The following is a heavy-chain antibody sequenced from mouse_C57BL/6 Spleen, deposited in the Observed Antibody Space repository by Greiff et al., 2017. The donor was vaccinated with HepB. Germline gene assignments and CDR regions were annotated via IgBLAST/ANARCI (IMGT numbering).Heavy chain of an antibody. CDR2: ISRGSSTI. CDR3: ARGNYGSSYDY. Sequence: EVQLVESGGGLVKPGGSLKLSCAASGFTFSDYGMHWVRQAPEKGLEWVAYISRGSSTIYYADTVKGRFTISRDNAKNTLFLQMTSLRSEDTAMYYCARGNYGSSYDYWGQGTTLTVSS. D-gene: IGHD1-1*01. CDR1: GFTFSDYG. J-gene: IGHJ2*01. V-gene: IGHV5-17*01.